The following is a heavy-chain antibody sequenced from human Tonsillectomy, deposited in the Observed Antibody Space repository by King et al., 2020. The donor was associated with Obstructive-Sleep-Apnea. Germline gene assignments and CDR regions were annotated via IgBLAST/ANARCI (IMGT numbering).Heavy chain of an antibody. Sequence: VQLVESGGGVVQPGKSLRLSCAASIFTFSSSAMHWVLQAPGKGLDGVAVISYDGSSEYYADSVKGRFPISSDNSKNTRYLQMNSLRDEETAVYYCASSDEMATMRGFDYCGRGTLVTVSS. D-gene: IGHD5-24*01. CDR2: ISYDGSSE. J-gene: IGHJ4*02. V-gene: IGHV3-30*04. CDR1: IFTFSSSA. CDR3: ASSDEMATMRGFDY.